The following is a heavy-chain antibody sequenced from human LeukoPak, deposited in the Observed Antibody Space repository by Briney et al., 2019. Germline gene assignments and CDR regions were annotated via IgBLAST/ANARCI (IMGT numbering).Heavy chain of an antibody. CDR3: ARGTVTVFGVVITGLAY. CDR2: INPNSGGT. D-gene: IGHD3-3*01. Sequence: SVKVSCKASGHTFTGYYMHWVRQAPGQGLEWMGWINPNSGGTNYAQKFQGRVTMTRDTSISTAYMELSRLRSDDMAVYYCARGTVTVFGVVITGLAYWGQGTLVTVSS. V-gene: IGHV1-2*02. J-gene: IGHJ4*02. CDR1: GHTFTGYY.